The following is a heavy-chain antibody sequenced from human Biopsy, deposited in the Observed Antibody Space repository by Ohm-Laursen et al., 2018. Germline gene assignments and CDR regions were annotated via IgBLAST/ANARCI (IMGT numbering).Heavy chain of an antibody. CDR1: GFIFGDYA. D-gene: IGHD2-21*02. Sequence: SLRLSCSASGFIFGDYAMHWVRQAPGKGLEWVSGINWNSDNLGYVGSVKGRFTISRDNSKNTLFLQMNSLRAADTAIYYCASDLNSDPSAFDYWGQGTPVTVSS. J-gene: IGHJ4*02. V-gene: IGHV3-9*01. CDR2: INWNSDNL. CDR3: ASDLNSDPSAFDY.